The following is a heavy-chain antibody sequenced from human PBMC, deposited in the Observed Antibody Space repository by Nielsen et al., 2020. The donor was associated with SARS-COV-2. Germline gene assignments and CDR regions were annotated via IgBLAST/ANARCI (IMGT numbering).Heavy chain of an antibody. CDR3: ANDREWAFDY. CDR2: ISKSSSDI. V-gene: IGHV3-48*02. D-gene: IGHD3-3*01. J-gene: IGHJ4*02. Sequence: GESLKISCTASGFIFSSYGMSWVRQSPGKGLEWVAYISKSSSDISYADSVRGRFTISRDNAKNSLYLQMNSLKHEDTALYYCANDREWAFDYWGQGTQVTVSS. CDR1: GFIFSSYG.